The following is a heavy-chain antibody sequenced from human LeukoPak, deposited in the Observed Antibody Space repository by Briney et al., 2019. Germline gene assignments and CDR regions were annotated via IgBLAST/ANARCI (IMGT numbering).Heavy chain of an antibody. CDR1: GDYW. Sequence: GGSLRLSCAVSGDYWMSWVRQAPGKGLEWVANIKQDGSEKYYVDSVKGRFTISRDNAKNSLYLQMNSLRAEDTAVYYCAGSSGWARYLDYWGQGTLVTVSS. J-gene: IGHJ4*02. CDR2: IKQDGSEK. D-gene: IGHD6-19*01. CDR3: AGSSGWARYLDY. V-gene: IGHV3-7*05.